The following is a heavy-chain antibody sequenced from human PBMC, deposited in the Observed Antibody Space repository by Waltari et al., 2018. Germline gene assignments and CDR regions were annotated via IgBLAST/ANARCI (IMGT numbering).Heavy chain of an antibody. J-gene: IGHJ3*02. CDR2: IYYSGST. V-gene: IGHV4-59*11. CDR1: GGSISSHY. Sequence: QVQLQESGPGLVKPSETLSLTCTVPGGSISSHYWSWIRQPPGKVLEWIGYIYYSGSTNYNPSLKSRVTISVDTSKNQFSLKLSSVTAADTAVYYCARVNRARGAFDIWGQGTMVTVSS. CDR3: ARVNRARGAFDI.